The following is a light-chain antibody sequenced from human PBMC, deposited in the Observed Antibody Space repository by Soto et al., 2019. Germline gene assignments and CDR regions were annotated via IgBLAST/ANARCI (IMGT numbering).Light chain of an antibody. CDR2: GAS. V-gene: IGKV3-15*01. CDR1: QSVSSN. J-gene: IGKJ1*01. CDR3: QQYNNWPPWT. Sequence: EIVMTQSPATLSVSPGERATLSCRASQSVSSNLAWYQQKPGQAPRLLIYGASTRATGIPVRFSGSGSGTEFTLTISSLQSADFAVYYCQQYNNWPPWTFGRGTKVEIK.